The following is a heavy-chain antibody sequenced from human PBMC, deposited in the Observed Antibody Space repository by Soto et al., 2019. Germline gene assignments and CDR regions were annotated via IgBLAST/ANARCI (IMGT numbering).Heavy chain of an antibody. D-gene: IGHD3-16*01. CDR2: LYTRGTT. CDR1: GASISKFY. Sequence: SETLSLSRSVSGASISKFYWSWIRQSAGKGLEWIGRLYTRGTTDYNPSLKSRVTMSIDTSKNRVSLSLTSVTAADTAVYYCAKGGTYYFDSWGQGIVVTVSS. CDR3: AKGGTYYFDS. V-gene: IGHV4-4*07. J-gene: IGHJ4*02.